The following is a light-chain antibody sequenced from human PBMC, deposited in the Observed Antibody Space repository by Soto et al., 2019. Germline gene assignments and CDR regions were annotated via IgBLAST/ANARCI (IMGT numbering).Light chain of an antibody. Sequence: RVGMQARATLAVAPGVDPGGCCITSQSVSSNFAWYQQKPGQAPRLLIYGASTRASGLPARFSGSGFGTEFTLTISSLQSEDSAVSSRQQHYNWPQRIIIAQGTRLEIK. CDR3: QQHYNWPQRII. CDR1: QSVSSN. CDR2: GAS. J-gene: IGKJ5*01. V-gene: IGKV3-15*01.